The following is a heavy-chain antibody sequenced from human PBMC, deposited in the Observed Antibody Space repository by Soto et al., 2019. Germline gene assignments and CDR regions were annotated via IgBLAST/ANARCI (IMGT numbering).Heavy chain of an antibody. CDR1: GYTFTSYA. D-gene: IGHD3-22*01. CDR3: ARDSYYDSSGYFSPGGPERVAFDI. Sequence: ASVKVSCKASGYTFTSYAMHWVRQAPGQRLEWMGWINAGNGNTKYSQKFQGRVTITRDTSASTAYMELSSLRSEDTAVYYCARDSYYDSSGYFSPGGPERVAFDIWGQGTMVTVSS. CDR2: INAGNGNT. V-gene: IGHV1-3*01. J-gene: IGHJ3*02.